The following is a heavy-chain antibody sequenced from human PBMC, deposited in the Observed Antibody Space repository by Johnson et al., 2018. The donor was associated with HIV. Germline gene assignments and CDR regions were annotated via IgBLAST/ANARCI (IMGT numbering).Heavy chain of an antibody. CDR1: GFTFSSYA. CDR2: ISYDGSNK. J-gene: IGHJ3*02. Sequence: MQLVESGGGVVQPGRSLRLSCAASGFTFSSYAMHWVRQAPGKGLEWVAAISYDGSNKDYAASVKGRFTISRDNSKNTLYLQMNSLRAEDTAVYYCARLRGAFDIWGQGTMVTVSS. V-gene: IGHV3-30*04. CDR3: ARLRGAFDI.